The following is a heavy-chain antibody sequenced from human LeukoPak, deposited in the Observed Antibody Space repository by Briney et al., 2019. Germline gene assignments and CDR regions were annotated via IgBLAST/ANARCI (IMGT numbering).Heavy chain of an antibody. D-gene: IGHD3-3*01. CDR1: GFTFSIYA. CDR2: MSGSGETT. J-gene: IGHJ4*02. CDR3: ASSGHYGY. V-gene: IGHV3-23*01. Sequence: PGGSLRLSCAASGFTFSIYAMNWVRQAPGKGLEWASAMSGSGETTYYADSVKGRFTISRDNSKNTLFLQMNSLRAEDTAVYYCASSGHYGYWGQGTLVTVSS.